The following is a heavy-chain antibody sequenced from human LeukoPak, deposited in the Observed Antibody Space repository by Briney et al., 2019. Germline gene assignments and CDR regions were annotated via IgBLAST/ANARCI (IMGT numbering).Heavy chain of an antibody. V-gene: IGHV1-24*01. J-gene: IGHJ4*02. CDR1: GYTLTEIS. Sequence: ASVKVSCKVSGYTLTEISMHWVGQAPGKGLEWMGGFDAEDGETIYAQKFQGRVTMTEDTSTDTAYMELSSLRSEDTAVYYCATDPLLGKYDSSGYLDYWGQGTLVTVSS. CDR2: FDAEDGET. D-gene: IGHD3-22*01. CDR3: ATDPLLGKYDSSGYLDY.